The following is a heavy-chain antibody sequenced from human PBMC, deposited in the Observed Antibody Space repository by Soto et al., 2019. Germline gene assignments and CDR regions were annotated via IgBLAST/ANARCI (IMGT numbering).Heavy chain of an antibody. J-gene: IGHJ3*02. CDR1: GYRFTEFG. CDR2: SRADNSHP. CDR3: ARAADRFDFVWGWIDALDI. Sequence: QVQLLQSGPEVKKPGASVKVSCRAFGYRFTEFGITWVRQAPGQGLEWVGWSRADNSHPNYAKSLQGRVDVTTDTSSNTAYMELTSLTSADTAVYYCARAADRFDFVWGWIDALDIWGQGTLVFVSS. V-gene: IGHV1-18*01. D-gene: IGHD3-16*01.